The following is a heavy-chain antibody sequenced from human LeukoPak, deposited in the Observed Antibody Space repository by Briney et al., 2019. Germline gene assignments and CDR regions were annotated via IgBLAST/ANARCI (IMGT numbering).Heavy chain of an antibody. D-gene: IGHD3-22*01. J-gene: IGHJ1*01. CDR2: ISYDGSNK. CDR1: GFTFSSYG. Sequence: GGSLRLSCAASGFTFSSYGMHWVRQAPGKGLEWVAVISYDGSNKYYADSVKGRFTISRDNSKNTLYLQMNSLRAEDTAVYYCARPSRRHYYDSSGYWAAEYFQHWGQGTLVTVSS. V-gene: IGHV3-30*19. CDR3: ARPSRRHYYDSSGYWAAEYFQH.